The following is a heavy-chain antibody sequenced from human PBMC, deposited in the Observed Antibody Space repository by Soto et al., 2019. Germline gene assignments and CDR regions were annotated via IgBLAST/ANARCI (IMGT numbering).Heavy chain of an antibody. CDR1: GFIFDDYA. CDR2: IDWNRATT. CDR3: VKDGGSRHYDFTNFDS. D-gene: IGHD3-3*01. V-gene: IGHV3-9*01. Sequence: EVQLLESGGGVVQPGGSLRLSCIASGFIFDDYAIHWVRQVPGKGLEWVSGIDWNRATTGYADSVKGRFTLSRDNARNSVLLQMNSLRPEDTALYYCVKDGGSRHYDFTNFDSWGQGTLGTVSS. J-gene: IGHJ4*02.